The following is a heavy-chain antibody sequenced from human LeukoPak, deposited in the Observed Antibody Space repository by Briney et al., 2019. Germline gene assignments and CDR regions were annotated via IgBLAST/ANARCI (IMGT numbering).Heavy chain of an antibody. Sequence: ASVKVSCKASGYTFTSYGISWVRQAPGQGLEWMGWISAYNGNTNYAQKLQGRVTMTTDTSTSTAYMELRSLRSDDTAVYYCAREGTSRHYYDSGRSSWFDPWGQGTLVTVSS. D-gene: IGHD3-22*01. V-gene: IGHV1-18*01. CDR1: GYTFTSYG. CDR3: AREGTSRHYYDSGRSSWFDP. J-gene: IGHJ5*02. CDR2: ISAYNGNT.